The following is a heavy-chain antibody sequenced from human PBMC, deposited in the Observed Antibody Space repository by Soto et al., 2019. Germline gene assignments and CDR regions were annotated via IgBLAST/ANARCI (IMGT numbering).Heavy chain of an antibody. V-gene: IGHV4-30-2*01. CDR3: ASLGYSYSYYFDY. CDR2: IYHSGST. Sequence: QLQLQESGSGLVKPSQTLSLTCAVSGGSISSGGYSWSWIRQPPGKGLEWIGYIYHSGSTYYNPSLKSRVTISVDRSKNQFSLKLSSVTAADTAVYYCASLGYSYSYYFDYWGQGTLVTVSS. J-gene: IGHJ4*02. D-gene: IGHD5-18*01. CDR1: GGSISSGGYS.